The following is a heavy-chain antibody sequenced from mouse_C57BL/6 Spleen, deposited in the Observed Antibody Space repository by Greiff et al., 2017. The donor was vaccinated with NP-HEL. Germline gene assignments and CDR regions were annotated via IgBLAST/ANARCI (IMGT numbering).Heavy chain of an antibody. CDR3: ARDGWLPFAY. V-gene: IGHV5-17*01. CDR1: GFTFSDYG. J-gene: IGHJ3*01. D-gene: IGHD2-2*01. CDR2: ISSGSSTI. Sequence: EVKLVESGGGLVKPGGSLKLSCAASGFTFSDYGMHWVRQAPEKGLEWVAYISSGSSTIYYADTVKGRFTISRDNAKNTLFLQMTSLRSEDTAMYYCARDGWLPFAYWGQGTLVTVSA.